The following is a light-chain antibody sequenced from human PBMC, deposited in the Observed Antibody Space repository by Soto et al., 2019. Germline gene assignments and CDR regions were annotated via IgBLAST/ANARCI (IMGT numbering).Light chain of an antibody. CDR2: DVS. V-gene: IGLV2-14*01. CDR1: SSDVGGYSY. J-gene: IGLJ1*01. Sequence: QSALTQPASVSGSAGQSITSSCTGTSSDVGGYSYVSWYQQHPGKAPKLMIYDVSNRPSGVSNRFSGSKSANTASLTISGLQAEDEADYYCSSYTSSSTRVFGTGTKLTVL. CDR3: SSYTSSSTRV.